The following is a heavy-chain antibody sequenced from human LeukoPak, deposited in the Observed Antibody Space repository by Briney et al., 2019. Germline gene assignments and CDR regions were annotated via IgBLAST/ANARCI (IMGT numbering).Heavy chain of an antibody. CDR3: ARGHLGLSP. Sequence: SETLSLTCTVSGGSISGYSWTWIRQPPGQGLEWIGYFHNSRTTSYNPSLTGRVIISVDTAMDQIPLKLNSVTAAATAVYYCARGHLGLSPWGQGTLVTVSS. V-gene: IGHV4-59*01. CDR2: FHNSRTT. J-gene: IGHJ5*02. CDR1: GGSISGYS. D-gene: IGHD3-10*01.